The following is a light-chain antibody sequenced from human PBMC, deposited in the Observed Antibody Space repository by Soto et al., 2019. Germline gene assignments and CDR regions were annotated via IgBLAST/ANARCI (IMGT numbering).Light chain of an antibody. CDR3: SSYTSSSTLVYV. CDR1: SSDVGGYNY. V-gene: IGLV2-14*01. J-gene: IGLJ1*01. CDR2: EVS. Sequence: QSVLTQPASVSGSPGQSITISCTGTSSDVGGYNYVSWYQQHPGKAPKLMIYEVSNRPSGVSNRFSGSKSGNTASLTISGLQAEDEADYYCSSYTSSSTLVYVFGTWIKVTVL.